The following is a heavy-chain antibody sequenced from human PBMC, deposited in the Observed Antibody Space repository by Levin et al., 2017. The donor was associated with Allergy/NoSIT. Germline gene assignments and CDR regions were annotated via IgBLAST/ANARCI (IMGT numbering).Heavy chain of an antibody. V-gene: IGHV3-21*01. CDR2: IGSRNAYI. Sequence: GESLKISCEGSGFTFSNYAMNWVRQAPGKGLEWVSSIGSRNAYIYYADSVKGRFTISRDNAKNSLYLQLNSLRAEDTAVYYCARDMETFDFWGAAEYWGQGTLVAVSS. D-gene: IGHD3-3*01. CDR3: ARDMETFDFWGAAEY. J-gene: IGHJ4*02. CDR1: GFTFSNYA.